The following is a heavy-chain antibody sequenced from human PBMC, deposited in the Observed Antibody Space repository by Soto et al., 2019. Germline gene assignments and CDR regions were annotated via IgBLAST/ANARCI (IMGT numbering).Heavy chain of an antibody. J-gene: IGHJ2*01. CDR3: ARKYYGETYWYCDL. Sequence: EVQLVESGGGLVKPGGSLRLSCVASGFTFSTYSMNWVRQAPGKGLEWVSSISSTSSYIYYADSVKGRFTVSRDNAKNSLYLQMNSLRAEDTAVYYCARKYYGETYWYCDLWGRGTLVTVSS. CDR1: GFTFSTYS. V-gene: IGHV3-21*01. D-gene: IGHD4-17*01. CDR2: ISSTSSYI.